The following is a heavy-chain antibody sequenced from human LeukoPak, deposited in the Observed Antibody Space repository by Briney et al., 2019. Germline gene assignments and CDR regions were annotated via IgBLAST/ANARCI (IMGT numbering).Heavy chain of an antibody. D-gene: IGHD3-22*01. CDR1: GFTFSSYG. CDR2: IWYDGSNK. CDR3: ARVPSYDSSGIDY. Sequence: GGSLRLSCAASGFTFSSYGMHWVRQAPGKGLEWVAVIWYDGSNKYYADSVKGRFTISRDNSKNTMYLQMNSLRAEDTAVYYCARVPSYDSSGIDYWGQGTLVTVSS. J-gene: IGHJ4*02. V-gene: IGHV3-33*01.